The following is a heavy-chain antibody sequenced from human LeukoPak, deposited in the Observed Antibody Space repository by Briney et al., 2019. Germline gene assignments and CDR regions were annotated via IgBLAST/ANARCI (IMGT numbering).Heavy chain of an antibody. CDR1: GFTFGDYA. V-gene: IGHV3-49*04. J-gene: IGHJ6*03. D-gene: IGHD2-2*01. Sequence: GGSLRLSCTASGFTFGDYAMSWVRQAPGKGLEWVGFIRSKAYGGTTEYAASVKGRFTISRDDSKSIAYLQMNSLKTEDTAVYYCTRDVIDCSSTSCYWDYYHYMDVWGKGTTVTVSS. CDR3: TRDVIDCSSTSCYWDYYHYMDV. CDR2: IRSKAYGGTT.